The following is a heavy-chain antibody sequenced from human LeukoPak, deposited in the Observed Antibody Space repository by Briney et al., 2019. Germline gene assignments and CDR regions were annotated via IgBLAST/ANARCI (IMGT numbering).Heavy chain of an antibody. CDR3: ARESKGAVDTAMVTYPY. J-gene: IGHJ4*02. V-gene: IGHV1-2*02. Sequence: AAVKVSCKASGYTFTGYYMHWVRQAPGQGLEWMGWINPNSGGTNYAQKFQGRVTMTRDTSISTAYMELSRLRSDDTAVYYCARESKGAVDTAMVTYPYWGQGTLVTVSS. D-gene: IGHD5-18*01. CDR1: GYTFTGYY. CDR2: INPNSGGT.